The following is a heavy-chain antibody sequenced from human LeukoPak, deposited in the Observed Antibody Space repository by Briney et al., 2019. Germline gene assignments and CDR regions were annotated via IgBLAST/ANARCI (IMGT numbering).Heavy chain of an antibody. J-gene: IGHJ4*02. CDR2: IYHSGST. D-gene: IGHD3-3*01. V-gene: IGHV4-38-2*01. CDR1: GYSISSGYY. CDR3: ARHLRGFWSGYYSLYYFDY. Sequence: PSETLSLTCAVSGYSISSGYYWGWIRQPPGKGLEWIGSIYHSGSTYYNPSLKSRVTISVDTSKNQFSLKLSSVTAADTAVYYCARHLRGFWSGYYSLYYFDYWGQGTLVTVSS.